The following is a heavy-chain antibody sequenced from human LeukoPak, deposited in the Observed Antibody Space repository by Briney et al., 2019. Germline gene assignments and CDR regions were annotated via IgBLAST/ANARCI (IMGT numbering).Heavy chain of an antibody. CDR3: ARTYYYDSSGLNPLDY. Sequence: SETLSLTCAVYGGSFSGYYWSWIRQPPGKGLEWIGEINHSGSTNYNPSLKSRVTISVDTPKNQFSLKLSSVTAADTAVYYCARTYYYDSSGLNPLDYWGQGTLVTVSS. D-gene: IGHD3-22*01. J-gene: IGHJ4*02. CDR2: INHSGST. CDR1: GGSFSGYY. V-gene: IGHV4-34*01.